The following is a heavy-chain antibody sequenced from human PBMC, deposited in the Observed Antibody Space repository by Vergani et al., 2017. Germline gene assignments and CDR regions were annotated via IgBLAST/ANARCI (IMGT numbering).Heavy chain of an antibody. CDR2: SHTGGST. Sequence: QVKLQESGPGLLKPSQTLSITCTVSGESIRSGSHYWSWIRQPAGKGPEWIGHSHTGGSTVLNPSFKSRVSISVDTSKSQFSLKLNSVTLADTAVYYCARSRPYCTSGSCPAIWGQGTLVTVSS. CDR3: ARSRPYCTSGSCPAI. CDR1: GESIRSGSHY. V-gene: IGHV4-61*02. D-gene: IGHD2-15*01. J-gene: IGHJ4*02.